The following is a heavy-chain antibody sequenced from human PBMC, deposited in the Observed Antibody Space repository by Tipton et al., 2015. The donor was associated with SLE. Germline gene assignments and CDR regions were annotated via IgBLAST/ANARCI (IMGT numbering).Heavy chain of an antibody. CDR1: GYSISSGFY. J-gene: IGHJ6*02. V-gene: IGHV4-38-2*02. CDR3: ARGSRGVGFDV. Sequence: TLSLTCTVSGYSISSGFYWGWVRQPPGKGLEWIGEIFHSGTTNYNPSLRGRVSISVDTSKNHFSLNLYSVTAADTAVYYCARGSRGVGFDVWGHGTTVIVSS. CDR2: IFHSGTT. D-gene: IGHD3-10*01.